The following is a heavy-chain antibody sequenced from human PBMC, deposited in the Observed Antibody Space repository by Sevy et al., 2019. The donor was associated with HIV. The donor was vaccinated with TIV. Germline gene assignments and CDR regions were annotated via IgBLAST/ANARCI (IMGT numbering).Heavy chain of an antibody. V-gene: IGHV3-11*01. CDR1: GFTFSDYY. Sequence: GGSLRLSCAASGFTFSDYYINWIRQAPGKGPEWVSYISSDGGNKYYANSVKGRFTISRDNAKNSVFLQMNSLRAEDTAVYYCAREDIGGRHFDHWGQGTLVTVSS. D-gene: IGHD6-6*01. CDR3: AREDIGGRHFDH. J-gene: IGHJ4*02. CDR2: ISSDGGNK.